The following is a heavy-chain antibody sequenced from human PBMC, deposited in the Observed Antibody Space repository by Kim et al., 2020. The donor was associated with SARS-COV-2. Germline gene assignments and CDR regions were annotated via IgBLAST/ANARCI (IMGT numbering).Heavy chain of an antibody. D-gene: IGHD1-26*01. CDR2: INHSGST. Sequence: SETLSLTCAVYGGSFSGYYWSWIRQPPGKGLEWIGEINHSGSTNYNPSLKSRVTISVDTSKNQFSLKLSSVTAADTAVYYCASGDLQVGATPGRTSWGQGTLVTVSS. J-gene: IGHJ5*02. CDR3: ASGDLQVGATPGRTS. CDR1: GGSFSGYY. V-gene: IGHV4-34*01.